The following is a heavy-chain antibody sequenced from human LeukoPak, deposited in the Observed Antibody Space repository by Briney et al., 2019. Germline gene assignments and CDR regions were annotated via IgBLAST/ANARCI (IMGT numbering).Heavy chain of an antibody. V-gene: IGHV3-30*03. J-gene: IGHJ4*02. D-gene: IGHD3-22*01. Sequence: PGRSLRLSCAASGFTFSSYGMHWVRQAPGKGLEWVAVISYDGSNKYYADSVKGRFTISRDNSKNTLYLQMNSLRAEDTAVYYCARAGPDDGVGYYGSFDYWGQGTLVTVSS. CDR1: GFTFSSYG. CDR2: ISYDGSNK. CDR3: ARAGPDDGVGYYGSFDY.